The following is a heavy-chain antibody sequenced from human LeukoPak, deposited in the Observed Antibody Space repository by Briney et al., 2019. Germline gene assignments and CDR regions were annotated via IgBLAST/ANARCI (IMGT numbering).Heavy chain of an antibody. CDR2: IKQDGSEK. J-gene: IGHJ4*02. V-gene: IGHV3-7*01. D-gene: IGHD3-22*01. CDR1: GFTFSSYW. Sequence: GGSLRLSCAASGFTFSSYWMSWVRQAPGKGLEWVANIKQDGSEKYYVDSVKGRFTISRDNAKNSLYLQMNSLRAEDTAVYYCARVGTYYYDSSGYYNEDYFDYWGQGTLVTVSS. CDR3: ARVGTYYYDSSGYYNEDYFDY.